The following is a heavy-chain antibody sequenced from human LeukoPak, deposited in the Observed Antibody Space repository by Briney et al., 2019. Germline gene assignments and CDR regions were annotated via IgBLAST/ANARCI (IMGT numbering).Heavy chain of an antibody. CDR2: ISSSGSTI. V-gene: IGHV3-48*03. J-gene: IGHJ4*02. Sequence: PGGSLRLSCAASGFTFSSYEMNWVRQAPGKGLEWVSYISSSGSTIYYADSVKGRFTISRDNAKNSLYLQMNSLRAEDTAVYYCARDRAFKADDYWGQGTLVTVSS. CDR1: GFTFSSYE. CDR3: ARDRAFKADDY.